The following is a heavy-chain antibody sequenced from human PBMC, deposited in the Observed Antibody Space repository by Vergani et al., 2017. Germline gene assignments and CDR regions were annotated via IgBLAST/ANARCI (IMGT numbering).Heavy chain of an antibody. CDR1: GDSVSSNSAA. CDR3: ARGAAAVSPYYYYYMDV. J-gene: IGHJ6*03. D-gene: IGHD6-13*01. CDR2: TYYRSKWYN. Sequence: QVQLQQSCPGLVKPSQTLSLTCAISGDSVSSNSAALNWIRQSPSRGLEWLGRTYYRSKWYNDYAVSVKSRITINPDTSKNQFSLQLNSVTPEDTAVYYCARGAAAVSPYYYYYMDVWGKGTTVTVSS. V-gene: IGHV6-1*01.